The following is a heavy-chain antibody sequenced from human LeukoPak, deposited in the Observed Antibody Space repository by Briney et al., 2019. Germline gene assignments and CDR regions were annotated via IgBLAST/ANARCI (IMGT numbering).Heavy chain of an antibody. J-gene: IGHJ4*02. CDR2: IYYSGST. CDR3: ARSPLVGATTRTTFFDY. V-gene: IGHV4-31*03. D-gene: IGHD1-26*01. CDR1: RGSISSGGYY. Sequence: SQTLSLTCTVSRGSISSGGYYWSWIRQHPGKGLEWIGYIYYSGSTYYNPSLKSRVTISVDTSKNQFSLKLSSVTAADTAVYYCARSPLVGATTRTTFFDYWGQGTLVTVSS.